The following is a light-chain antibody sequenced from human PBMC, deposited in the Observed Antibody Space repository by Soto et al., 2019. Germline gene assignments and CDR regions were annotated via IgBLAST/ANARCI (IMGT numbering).Light chain of an antibody. CDR1: QSVTSN. J-gene: IGKJ1*01. CDR2: GAS. CDR3: QQYGSSPGT. Sequence: EIVMTQSAATLSLSPGETATLSCTASQSVTSNLAWYQQKPGQAPRLLIYGASTRATGIPPRFSGSGSGTDCALTISRGEPEDFAIYFCQQYGSSPGTFGQGTKVDIK. V-gene: IGKV3-20*01.